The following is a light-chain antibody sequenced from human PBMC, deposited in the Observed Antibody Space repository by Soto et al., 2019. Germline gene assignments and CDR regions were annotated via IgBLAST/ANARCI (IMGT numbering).Light chain of an antibody. Sequence: DIQMTQSPSTLSAFVGDRVNISCRASQVIGTWLAWHQQKPGRAPQVLVYKASRLQDGVPSRFSGRGSGTEFTLTINSLQPDDVAIYFGHQYARYPWTFGQGTKVDIK. CDR1: QVIGTW. J-gene: IGKJ1*01. CDR3: HQYARYPWT. CDR2: KAS. V-gene: IGKV1-5*03.